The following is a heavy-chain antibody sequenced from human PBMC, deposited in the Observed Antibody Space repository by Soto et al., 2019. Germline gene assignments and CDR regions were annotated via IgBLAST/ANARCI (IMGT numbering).Heavy chain of an antibody. J-gene: IGHJ4*02. Sequence: QVQLVQSGAEVKRPGSSVKVSCKASGDTFSFYSINWVRQAPGLGLEWMGRVNPILSLSNYAQRFQGRVTMTTDKSTSTDYMVIRSLRSEDTAIYYCATSYGSGYRAFDYWGQGAQFIVSS. CDR3: ATSYGSGYRAFDY. D-gene: IGHD3-10*01. CDR1: GDTFSFYS. V-gene: IGHV1-69*02. CDR2: VNPILSLS.